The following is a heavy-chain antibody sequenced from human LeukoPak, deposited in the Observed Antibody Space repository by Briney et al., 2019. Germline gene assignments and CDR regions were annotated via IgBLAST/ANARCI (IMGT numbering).Heavy chain of an antibody. CDR1: GGSFSGFY. V-gene: IGHV4-34*01. J-gene: IGHJ3*01. CDR2: VNYSGSI. CDR3: AGTYYYDSSGYYYP. Sequence: SETLSLTCAVYGGSFSGFYWTWIRQPLGKGLEWIGEVNYSGSINYNPSLKSRVTISVDTSKNQFSLKLSSVTAADTAVYYCAGTYYYDSSGYYYPWGQGTMVTVSS. D-gene: IGHD3-22*01.